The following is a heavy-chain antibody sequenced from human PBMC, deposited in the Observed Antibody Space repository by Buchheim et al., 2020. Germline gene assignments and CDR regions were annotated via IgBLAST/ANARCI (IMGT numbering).Heavy chain of an antibody. CDR2: ITATSGTI. Sequence: EVQLVESGGGLVQPGGSLRLSCAASDFTFSSYHMNWVRQAPGKGLQWVSYITATSGTIYYADSVKGRFTISRDNAKNLLYLVMNSLRAEDSAVYYCARDNFNDRWDVWGQGT. V-gene: IGHV3-48*01. CDR3: ARDNFNDRWDV. J-gene: IGHJ6*02. D-gene: IGHD3-16*02. CDR1: DFTFSSYH.